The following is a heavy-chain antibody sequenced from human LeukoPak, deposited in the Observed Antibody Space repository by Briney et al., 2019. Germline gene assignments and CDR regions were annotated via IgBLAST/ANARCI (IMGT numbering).Heavy chain of an antibody. CDR3: ARVRGHCSSTSCYSLDY. CDR2: ISYDGSNK. V-gene: IGHV3-30*04. Sequence: GRSLRLPCAASGFTFSSYAMHWVRQAPGKGLEWVAVISYDGSNKYCADSVKGRFTISRDNSKNTLYLQMNSLRAEDTAVYYCARVRGHCSSTSCYSLDYWGQGTLVTVSS. D-gene: IGHD2-2*02. J-gene: IGHJ4*02. CDR1: GFTFSSYA.